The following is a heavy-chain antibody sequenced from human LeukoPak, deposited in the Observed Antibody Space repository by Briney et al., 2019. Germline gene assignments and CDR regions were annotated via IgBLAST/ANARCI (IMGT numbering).Heavy chain of an antibody. J-gene: IGHJ6*03. V-gene: IGHV4-61*02. D-gene: IGHD6-13*01. CDR2: ISTIGIT. CDR1: SGSISSSNYY. Sequence: SETLSLTCTVSSGSISSSNYYWSWIRQPAGKGLEWIGRISTIGITNYNPSLNSRVTISIDTSKNQFSLKLSSVTAADTALYYCARVYTGSSWDYYYYMDVWGKGTTVTVSS. CDR3: ARVYTGSSWDYYYYMDV.